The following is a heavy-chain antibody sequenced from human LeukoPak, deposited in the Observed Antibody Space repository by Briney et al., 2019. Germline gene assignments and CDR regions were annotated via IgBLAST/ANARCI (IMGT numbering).Heavy chain of an antibody. CDR2: ISGSGAGT. CDR1: GFTFSNYA. D-gene: IGHD5-18*01. J-gene: IGHJ4*02. Sequence: PVGSQAGSRTASGFTFSNYAMSWVRQAPGKGLGWVSAISGSGAGTYYGESVGGGFTVSRDNSENTLYLEMNSLRAEDTAVYYCAKGVYNYGPFCFDSWGQGAL. CDR3: AKGVYNYGPFCFDS. V-gene: IGHV3-23*01.